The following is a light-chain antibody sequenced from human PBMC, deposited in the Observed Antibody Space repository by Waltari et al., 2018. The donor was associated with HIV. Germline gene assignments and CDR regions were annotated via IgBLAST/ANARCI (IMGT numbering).Light chain of an antibody. J-gene: IGLJ3*02. CDR2: KDS. CDR1: AFPNHY. V-gene: IGLV3-25*03. Sequence: SYELTQPPSVSVSPGQTARITCSGDAFPNHYAYWSQQKPGQAPVLMIYKDSQRPSGIPERFSGSTSGTTVTLTISGVQAEDEADYYCQSADISDYYLVLFGGGTKLTVL. CDR3: QSADISDYYLVL.